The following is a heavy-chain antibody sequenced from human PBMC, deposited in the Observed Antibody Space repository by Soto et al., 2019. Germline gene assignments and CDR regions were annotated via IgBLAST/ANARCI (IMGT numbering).Heavy chain of an antibody. CDR1: GGSISNENYY. D-gene: IGHD3-10*01. V-gene: IGHV4-61*01. CDR3: ARDYYGSGSYPYGMDV. Sequence: SETLSLTCTVSGGSISNENYYWNWIRQPPGKGLEWIGYIYYSGSTNYNHSLKRRVTISVDTSKNQFSLKLSSVTAADTAVYYFARDYYGSGSYPYGMDVWGQGTTVTVSS. J-gene: IGHJ6*02. CDR2: IYYSGST.